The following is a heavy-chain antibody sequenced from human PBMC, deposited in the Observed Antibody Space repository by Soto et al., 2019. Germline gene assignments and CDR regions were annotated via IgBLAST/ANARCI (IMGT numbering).Heavy chain of an antibody. CDR3: ARVDSSGWTHNFFDS. J-gene: IGHJ4*02. CDR2: IYHSVNT. Sequence: SETLSLTGAVTYYSINCGDYWGWIRQPPGKGLEWIGTIYHSVNTFYNPSLKSRVTISVDTSKNQFSLTLTSVTAADTALYYCARVDSSGWTHNFFDSLGQGTLVTVSS. CDR1: YYSINCGDY. V-gene: IGHV4-38-2*01. D-gene: IGHD6-19*01.